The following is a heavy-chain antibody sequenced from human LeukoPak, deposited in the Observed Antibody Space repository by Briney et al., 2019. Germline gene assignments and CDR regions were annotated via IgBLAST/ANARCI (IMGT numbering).Heavy chain of an antibody. J-gene: IGHJ4*02. CDR2: IKNKADGGTT. CDR1: GFTFGNVW. D-gene: IGHD3-16*02. Sequence: GGSLRLSCAASGFTFGNVWMTWVRQAPGKGLEWVGHIKNKADGGTTDYAAPVKGRFTISRDDSKNTMYLQMNSLKTEDTAVYYCSTDVPFTAGGAIVYWGQGTLVTVSS. CDR3: STDVPFTAGGAIVY. V-gene: IGHV3-15*01.